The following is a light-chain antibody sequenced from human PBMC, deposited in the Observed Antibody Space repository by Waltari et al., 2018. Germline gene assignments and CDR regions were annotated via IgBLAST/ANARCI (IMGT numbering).Light chain of an antibody. Sequence: SRWASQSVSNYVAWYQQKPGQAPRLLIYDTSNRATGIPARFSGSGFGTDFTLTITSLEPEDFAVYYCQQRRTWPLTFGGGTKVEIK. CDR2: DTS. CDR1: QSVSNY. CDR3: QQRRTWPLT. V-gene: IGKV3-11*01. J-gene: IGKJ4*01.